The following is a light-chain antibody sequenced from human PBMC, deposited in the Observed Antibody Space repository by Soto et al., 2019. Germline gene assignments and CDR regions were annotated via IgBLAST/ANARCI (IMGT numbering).Light chain of an antibody. CDR2: GAS. V-gene: IGKV3-20*01. CDR1: QSVSSN. J-gene: IGKJ1*01. Sequence: DIVITQSPATLSVSPGERATLSCRASQSVSSNLAWYQQKPGQAPRLLIYGASTRATGTPDRFSGSGSGTDFTLTINRLEPEDFALYYCQQYGSSPPTFGQGTKVDI. CDR3: QQYGSSPPT.